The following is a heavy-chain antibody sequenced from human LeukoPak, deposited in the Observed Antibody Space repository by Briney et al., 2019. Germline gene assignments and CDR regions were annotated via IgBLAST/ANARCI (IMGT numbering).Heavy chain of an antibody. CDR1: GFTFSSYA. CDR2: ISYDGSNK. Sequence: GGSLRLSCAASGFTFSSYAMHWVRQAPGKGLEWVAVISYDGSNKYYADFVKGRFTISRDNSMNTLYLQMNSLRAEDTAVYYCARDRSSNEYYFDYWGQGTLVTVSS. V-gene: IGHV3-30-3*01. J-gene: IGHJ4*02. D-gene: IGHD2-2*01. CDR3: ARDRSSNEYYFDY.